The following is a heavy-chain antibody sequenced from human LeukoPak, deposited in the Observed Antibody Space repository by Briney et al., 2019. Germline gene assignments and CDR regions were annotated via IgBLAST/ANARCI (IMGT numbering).Heavy chain of an antibody. CDR1: GGSISSNY. Sequence: SETLSLTCTVSGGSISSNYWGWIRQPPGKGLEWIGYIYYSGSTNYNPSRKSRVTISVDTSKNQFSLKLSSVTAADTAVYYCARRRYRDYFDYWGRGTLVTVSS. J-gene: IGHJ4*02. CDR2: IYYSGST. D-gene: IGHD1-26*01. CDR3: ARRRYRDYFDY. V-gene: IGHV4-59*08.